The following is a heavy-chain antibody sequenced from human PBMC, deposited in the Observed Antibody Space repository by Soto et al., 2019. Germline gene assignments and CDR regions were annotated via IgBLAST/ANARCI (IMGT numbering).Heavy chain of an antibody. J-gene: IGHJ4*02. Sequence: QVQLQESGPGLVKPSETLSLTCTVSGGSISNYYWSWIRQPPGKGLEWIGYIYYSGSTNYNPSLKSRVTISVDTSKNQFSLKLSSVTAADTGVYYCASSLRDYGDYSLVIGYWGQGTLVTVSS. D-gene: IGHD4-17*01. CDR1: GGSISNYY. CDR2: IYYSGST. V-gene: IGHV4-59*01. CDR3: ASSLRDYGDYSLVIGY.